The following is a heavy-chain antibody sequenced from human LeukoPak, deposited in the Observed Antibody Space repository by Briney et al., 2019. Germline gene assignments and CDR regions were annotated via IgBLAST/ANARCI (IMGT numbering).Heavy chain of an antibody. Sequence: GSLRLSCAASGFTFSSYGMHWVRQAPGKGLEWVAVISYDGSNKYYADSVKGRFTISRDNSKNTLYLQMNSLRAEDTAVYYCAKDPNYYDSSGYYYVDYWGQGTLVTVSS. D-gene: IGHD3-22*01. V-gene: IGHV3-30*18. CDR1: GFTFSSYG. CDR2: ISYDGSNK. CDR3: AKDPNYYDSSGYYYVDY. J-gene: IGHJ4*02.